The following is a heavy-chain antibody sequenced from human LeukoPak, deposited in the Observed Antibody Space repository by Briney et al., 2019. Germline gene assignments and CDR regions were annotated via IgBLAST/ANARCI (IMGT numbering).Heavy chain of an antibody. J-gene: IGHJ6*03. CDR2: ISGSGGST. D-gene: IGHD1-26*01. V-gene: IGHV3-23*01. CDR3: AKLSGSYYYYYYMDV. Sequence: PGGSLRLSCAASGFTFSSYAMSWVRQAPGKGLEWVSAISGSGGSTYYADSVKGRFTISRDNSKNTLYLQMNSLRAEDTAVYYCAKLSGSYYYYYYMDVWGKGTTVTVSS. CDR1: GFTFSSYA.